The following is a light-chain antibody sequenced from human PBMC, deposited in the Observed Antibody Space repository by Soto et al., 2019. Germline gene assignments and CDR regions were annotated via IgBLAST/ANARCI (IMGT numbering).Light chain of an antibody. CDR2: GAS. CDR3: QQFSSYPLT. Sequence: DIVLTQSPGTLSFSPGERATLSCRASDTVNSNYLAWYQQKRGQAPRLLIYGASRRATGIPDRFSGSGSGTDFTLTISRLEPEDFAVYYCQQFSSYPLTFGGGTKVDIK. V-gene: IGKV3-20*01. CDR1: DTVNSNY. J-gene: IGKJ4*01.